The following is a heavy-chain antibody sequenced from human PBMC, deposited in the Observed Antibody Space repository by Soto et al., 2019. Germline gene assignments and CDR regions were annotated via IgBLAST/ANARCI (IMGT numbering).Heavy chain of an antibody. CDR2: IYPGDSDT. CDR3: ARQDDFWSGYYNGRGGHYGMDV. Sequence: PGESLKISCKGSGYSFTSYWIGWVRQMPGKGLEWMGIIYPGDSDTRYSPSFQGQVTISADKSISTAYLQWSSLKASDTAMYYCARQDDFWSGYYNGRGGHYGMDVWGQGTTVTVSS. J-gene: IGHJ6*02. D-gene: IGHD3-3*01. CDR1: GYSFTSYW. V-gene: IGHV5-51*01.